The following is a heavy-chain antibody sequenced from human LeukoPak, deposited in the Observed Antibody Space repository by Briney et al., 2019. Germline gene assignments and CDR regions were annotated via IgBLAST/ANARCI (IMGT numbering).Heavy chain of an antibody. CDR2: IYTSGST. D-gene: IGHD6-13*01. J-gene: IGHJ6*03. CDR1: GGSISSGNYY. CDR3: AREWQQNEGLSYYYYMDV. V-gene: IGHV4-61*02. Sequence: SQTLSLTCTVSGGSISSGNYYWSWIRQPAGKGLEWIGRIYTSGSTNYNPSLKSRVTISVDRSKNQFSLKLSSVTAADTAVYYCAREWQQNEGLSYYYYMDVWGKGTTVTVSS.